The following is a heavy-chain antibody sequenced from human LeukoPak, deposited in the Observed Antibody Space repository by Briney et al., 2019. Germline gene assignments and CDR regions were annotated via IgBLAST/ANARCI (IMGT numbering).Heavy chain of an antibody. CDR2: MIGDGSEI. J-gene: IGHJ6*04. Sequence: GGPLRLPCAPSGFTFRNPRMTGPAQPPGKAVEWVASMIGDGSEIHYVDTVKGRFNISRDNAKSSVYLQMNSLRAEDTAVYYCAELGITMIGGVWGKGTTVTISS. CDR1: GFTFRNPR. D-gene: IGHD3-10*02. V-gene: IGHV3-7*02. CDR3: AELGITMIGGV.